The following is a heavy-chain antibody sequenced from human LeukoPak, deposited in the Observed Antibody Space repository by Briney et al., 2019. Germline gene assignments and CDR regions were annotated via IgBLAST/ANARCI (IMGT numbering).Heavy chain of an antibody. CDR2: IYYSGST. Sequence: PSETLSLTCTVSGGSISSSSYYWGWIRQPPGKGLEWIGSIYYSGSTYYNPSLKSRVTISVDTSKNQFSLKLSSVSAADTAVYYCASTDLLAVAGTWFDPWGQGTLVTVSS. D-gene: IGHD6-19*01. CDR3: ASTDLLAVAGTWFDP. V-gene: IGHV4-39*01. J-gene: IGHJ5*02. CDR1: GGSISSSSYY.